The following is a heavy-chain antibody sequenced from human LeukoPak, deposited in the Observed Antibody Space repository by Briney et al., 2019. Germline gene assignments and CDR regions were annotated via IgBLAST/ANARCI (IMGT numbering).Heavy chain of an antibody. Sequence: SGTLSLTCAVSGGSISSSNWWSWVRQPPGKGLEWIGEIYHSGSTNYNPSLKSRVTISVDKSKNQFSLKLSSVTAADTAVYYCASLSSRWAYPYFDYWGQGTLVTVSS. CDR1: GGSISSSNW. V-gene: IGHV4-4*02. D-gene: IGHD6-13*01. CDR2: IYHSGST. J-gene: IGHJ4*02. CDR3: ASLSSRWAYPYFDY.